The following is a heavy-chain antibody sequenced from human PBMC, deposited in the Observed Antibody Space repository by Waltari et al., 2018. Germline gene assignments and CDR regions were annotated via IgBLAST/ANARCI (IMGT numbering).Heavy chain of an antibody. CDR2: IYTSGST. Sequence: QVQLQESGPGLVKPSETLSLTCTVPGASISSYYWSWIRQPAGKGLEWIGRIYTSGSTNYNPSLKSRVTISVDKSKNQFSLKLSSVTAADTAVYYCARALYCSGGSCYFDYWGQGTLVTVSS. CDR1: GASISSYY. CDR3: ARALYCSGGSCYFDY. V-gene: IGHV4-4*07. J-gene: IGHJ4*02. D-gene: IGHD2-15*01.